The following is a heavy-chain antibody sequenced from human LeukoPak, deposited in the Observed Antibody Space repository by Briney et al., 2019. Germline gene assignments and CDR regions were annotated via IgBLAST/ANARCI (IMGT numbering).Heavy chain of an antibody. V-gene: IGHV4-59*08. CDR3: ARQMYNSGWYHFDY. J-gene: IGHJ4*02. CDR1: GGSISSYY. Sequence: SETLSLTCTVSGGSISSYYWSWIRQPPGKGLERIGYIYYSGSTNYNPSLKSRVTISVDTSKNQFSLNLSSVTAADTAVYYCARQMYNSGWYHFDYWGQGTLVTVSS. CDR2: IYYSGST. D-gene: IGHD6-19*01.